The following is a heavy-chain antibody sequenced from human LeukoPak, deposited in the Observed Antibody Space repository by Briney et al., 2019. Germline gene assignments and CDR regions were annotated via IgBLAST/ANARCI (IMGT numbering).Heavy chain of an antibody. CDR3: AKGILTATHGMSWDPFDY. D-gene: IGHD6-13*01. V-gene: IGHV3-23*01. CDR1: GFTLGGYA. J-gene: IGHJ4*02. CDR2: VSGRGGRI. Sequence: GGSLRLSCAASGFTLGGYAMSWVRQAPGKGLEWVSTVSGRGGRIYYTDSVKGRFTLSRDTSRNTLYLQLNSLRADDTAVYYWAKGILTATHGMSWDPFDYWGQGALVTVSS.